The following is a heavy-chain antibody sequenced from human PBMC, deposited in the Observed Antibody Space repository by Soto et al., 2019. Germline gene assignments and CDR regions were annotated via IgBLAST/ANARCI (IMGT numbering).Heavy chain of an antibody. CDR1: GFNLSSYW. CDR2: INTDGSTT. CDR3: ATGGSGYSYA. Sequence: GGSLRLSCAASGFNLSSYWMHWVRQGPGKGLMWVSRINTDGSTTSYADSVKGRFTISRDNAKNTLYLQMNSLRAEDTAVYYCATGGSGYSYAWGQGTLVTVSS. J-gene: IGHJ5*02. V-gene: IGHV3-74*01. D-gene: IGHD5-18*01.